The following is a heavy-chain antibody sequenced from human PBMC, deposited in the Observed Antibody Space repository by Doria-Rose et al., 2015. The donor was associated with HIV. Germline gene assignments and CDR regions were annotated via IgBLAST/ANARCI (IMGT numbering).Heavy chain of an antibody. J-gene: IGHJ4*02. Sequence: VQLQQSGGGLVKPGGSLRLSCAASGFTFSSYSMNWVRQDPGKGLEWVSSISSSSSYIYYADSVKGRFTISRDNAKNSLDLQMNSLRAEDTAVYYCARGSPTSVPGIKGGGDYWGQGTLVTISS. CDR2: ISSSSSYI. D-gene: IGHD3-10*01. CDR3: ARGSPTSVPGIKGGGDY. CDR1: GFTFSSYS. V-gene: IGHV3-21*03.